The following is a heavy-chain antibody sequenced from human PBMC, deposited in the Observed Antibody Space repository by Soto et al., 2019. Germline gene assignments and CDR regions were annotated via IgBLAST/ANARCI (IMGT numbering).Heavy chain of an antibody. J-gene: IGHJ6*02. V-gene: IGHV1-69*02. CDR3: ARACDIVVVVAATDYYYYGMDV. Sequence: GASVKVSCKASGGTFSSYTISWVRQAPGQGLEWMGRIIPILGIANYAQKFQGRVTITADESTSTAYMELSSLRSEDTAVYYCARACDIVVVVAATDYYYYGMDVWGQGTTVTV. CDR1: GGTFSSYT. CDR2: IIPILGIA. D-gene: IGHD2-15*01.